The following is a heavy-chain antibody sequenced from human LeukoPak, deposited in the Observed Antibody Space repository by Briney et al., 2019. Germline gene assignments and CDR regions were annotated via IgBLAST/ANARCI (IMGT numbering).Heavy chain of an antibody. CDR3: ARIDSGSYSGLFDY. D-gene: IGHD1-26*01. J-gene: IGHJ4*02. CDR1: GYSISSGYY. CDR2: IYHSGST. Sequence: PSETLSLTCAVSGYSISSGYYWGWIRPPPGKGLEGIGSIYHSGSTYYNPSLKSRVTISVDTSKNKFSLKLSSVTAADTAVYYCARIDSGSYSGLFDYWGQGTLVTVSS. V-gene: IGHV4-38-2*01.